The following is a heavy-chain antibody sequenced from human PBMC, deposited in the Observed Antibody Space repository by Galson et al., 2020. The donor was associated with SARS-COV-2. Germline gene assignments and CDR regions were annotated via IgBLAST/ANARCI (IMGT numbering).Heavy chain of an antibody. CDR1: GLTFSSYW. V-gene: IGHV3-74*01. Sequence: ALHGESLKISCAVSGLTFSSYWMHWVRQAPGKGLVWVSRIYSEGSSTSYADSVKGRFTISGDNAKNTLYLQMNSLRAEDTAVYYCARGDMGNDYFDYWGQGTLVTVSS. D-gene: IGHD7-27*01. CDR3: ARGDMGNDYFDY. CDR2: IYSEGSST. J-gene: IGHJ4*02.